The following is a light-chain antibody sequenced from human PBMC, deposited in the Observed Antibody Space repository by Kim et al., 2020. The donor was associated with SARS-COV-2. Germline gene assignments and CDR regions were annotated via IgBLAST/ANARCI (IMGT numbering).Light chain of an antibody. CDR3: QQYKSYQGT. V-gene: IGKV1-5*03. Sequence: DIQMTQSPSTLSASVGDRVTITCRASQSISGWLAWYQQKPGKAPKLLMYKASTLESGVPSRFSGSGSGTEFTLTISSLQPDDFATYFCQQYKSYQGTFGQGTKVDIK. CDR1: QSISGW. J-gene: IGKJ1*01. CDR2: KAS.